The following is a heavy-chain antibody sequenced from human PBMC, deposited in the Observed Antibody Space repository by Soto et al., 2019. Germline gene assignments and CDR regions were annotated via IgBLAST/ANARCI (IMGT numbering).Heavy chain of an antibody. CDR1: GFAFSSYW. Sequence: EVHLVESGGGSVQPGGSLKLSCAGSGFAFSSYWIHWVRQVPGKGLVWVSRINGDGCTTSYADSVRGRFTISRDNAKDTLYLQMNSLRAEDTALYYCARVGQGRYYFDYWGQGTLVTVSS. V-gene: IGHV3-74*01. J-gene: IGHJ4*02. CDR3: ARVGQGRYYFDY. CDR2: INGDGCTT.